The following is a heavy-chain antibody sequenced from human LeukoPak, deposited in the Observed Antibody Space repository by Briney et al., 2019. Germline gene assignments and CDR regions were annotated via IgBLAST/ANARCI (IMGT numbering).Heavy chain of an antibody. CDR3: ARDLLGDFWSGYCAY. J-gene: IGHJ4*02. V-gene: IGHV1-46*01. CDR2: INPSGGST. CDR1: GYTFTSYY. Sequence: ASVKVSCKASGYTFTSYYMYWVRQAPGQGLEWMGTINPSGGSTSYAQKFQGRVTMTRDMSTSTVYMELSSLRSEDTAVYYCARDLLGDFWSGYCAYWGQGTLVTVSS. D-gene: IGHD3-3*01.